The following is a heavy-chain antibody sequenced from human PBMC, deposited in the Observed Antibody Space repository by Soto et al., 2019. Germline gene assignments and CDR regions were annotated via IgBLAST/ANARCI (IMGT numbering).Heavy chain of an antibody. Sequence: QVQLVESGGGVVQPGRSLRLSCAASGFTFSSYGMHWVRQAPGKGLEWVAVISYDGSNKYYADSVKGRFTISRDNSKNTLYLQMNSLRAEDTAVYYCAKPRRGYCSGGSCYRLDYWGQGILVTVSS. D-gene: IGHD2-15*01. V-gene: IGHV3-30*18. J-gene: IGHJ4*02. CDR1: GFTFSSYG. CDR3: AKPRRGYCSGGSCYRLDY. CDR2: ISYDGSNK.